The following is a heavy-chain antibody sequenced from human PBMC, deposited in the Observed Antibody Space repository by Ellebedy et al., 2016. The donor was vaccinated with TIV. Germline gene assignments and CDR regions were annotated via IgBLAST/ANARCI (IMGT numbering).Heavy chain of an antibody. V-gene: IGHV1-18*04. J-gene: IGHJ4*02. CDR1: GYTFTGYY. CDR3: AREAMYYYGSGSYPSFDY. D-gene: IGHD3-10*01. Sequence: ASVKVSCKASGYTFTGYYMHWVRQAPGQGLEWMGWISAYNGNTNYAQKLQGRVTMTTDTSTSTAYMELRSLRSDDTAVYYCAREAMYYYGSGSYPSFDYWGQGTLVTVSS. CDR2: ISAYNGNT.